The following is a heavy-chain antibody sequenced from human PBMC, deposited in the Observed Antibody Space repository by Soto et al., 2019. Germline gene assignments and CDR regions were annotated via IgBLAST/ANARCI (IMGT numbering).Heavy chain of an antibody. CDR1: GGSISSGGYY. CDR3: ARDHGGTGEIDY. V-gene: IGHV4-31*03. J-gene: IGHJ4*02. D-gene: IGHD3-10*01. Sequence: TLSLTCTVSGGSISSGGYYWSWIRQHPGKGLEWIGYIYYSGSTYYNPSLKSRVTISVDTSKNQFSLKLSSVTAADTAVYYCARDHGGTGEIDYWGQGTLVTVSS. CDR2: IYYSGST.